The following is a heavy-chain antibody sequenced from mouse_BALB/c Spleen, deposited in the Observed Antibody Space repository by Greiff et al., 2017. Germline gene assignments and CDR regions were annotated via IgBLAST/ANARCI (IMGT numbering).Heavy chain of an antibody. D-gene: IGHD2-1*01. CDR2: ISTYYGDA. Sequence: QVQLQQSGAELVRPGVSVKISCKGSGYTFTDYAMHWVKQSHAKSLEWIGVISTYYGDASYNQKFKGKATMTVDKSSSTAYMELARLTSEDSAIYYCARMRGYYGNYGSAMDYWGQGTSVTVSS. CDR3: ARMRGYYGNYGSAMDY. J-gene: IGHJ4*01. V-gene: IGHV1S137*01. CDR1: GYTFTDYA.